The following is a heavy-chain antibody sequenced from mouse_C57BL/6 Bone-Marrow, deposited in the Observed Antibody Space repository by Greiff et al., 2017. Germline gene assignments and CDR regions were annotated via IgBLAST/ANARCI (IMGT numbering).Heavy chain of an antibody. CDR1: GYTFTSYW. CDR3: ARGGGGPHY. J-gene: IGHJ2*01. Sequence: VKLQESGAELVKPGASVKMSCKASGYTFTSYWITWVKQRPGQGLEWIGDIYPGSGSTNYNEKFKSKATLTVDTSSSTAYMQLSSLTSEDSAVYYCARGGGGPHYWGQGTTLTVSS. V-gene: IGHV1-55*01. CDR2: IYPGSGST.